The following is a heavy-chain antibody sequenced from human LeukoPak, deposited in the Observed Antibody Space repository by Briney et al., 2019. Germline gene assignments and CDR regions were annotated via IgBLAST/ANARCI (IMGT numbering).Heavy chain of an antibody. Sequence: SETLSLTCTVSGGSISSYYWSWIRQPPGKGLEWIGYIYYSGSTNYNPSLKSRVTISVDTSKNQFSLKLSSVTVADTAVYYCARHPGRYSYGIDYWGQGTLVTVSS. CDR3: ARHPGRYSYGIDY. J-gene: IGHJ4*02. CDR2: IYYSGST. D-gene: IGHD5-18*01. CDR1: GGSISSYY. V-gene: IGHV4-59*08.